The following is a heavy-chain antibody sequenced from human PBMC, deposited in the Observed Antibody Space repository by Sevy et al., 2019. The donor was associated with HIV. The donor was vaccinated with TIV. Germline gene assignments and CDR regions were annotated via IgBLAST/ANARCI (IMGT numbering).Heavy chain of an antibody. CDR2: IRSKTYGGTT. D-gene: IGHD3-3*02. CDR3: TSEGRPRLASGYYYGMDV. Sequence: GGSLRLSCSGSGFTFGDYAMGWFRQAPGKGLEWVGFIRSKTYGGTTEYAASVKGRVTISRDDSKGIAYLQMNSLKTEDTAVYYCTSEGRPRLASGYYYGMDVWGQGTTVTVSS. V-gene: IGHV3-49*03. J-gene: IGHJ6*02. CDR1: GFTFGDYA.